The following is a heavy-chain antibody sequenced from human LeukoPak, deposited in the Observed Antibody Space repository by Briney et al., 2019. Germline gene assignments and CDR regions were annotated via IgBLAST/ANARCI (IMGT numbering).Heavy chain of an antibody. Sequence: SETLSLTCAVYGGSFSGYYWSWIRQPPGKGLEWIGEINHSGSTNYNPSLKSRVTISVDTSKNQFSLKLSSVTAADTAVYYCARGGYGGNYLYFQHWGQGTLVTVSP. D-gene: IGHD4-23*01. CDR2: INHSGST. V-gene: IGHV4-34*01. CDR3: ARGGYGGNYLYFQH. J-gene: IGHJ1*01. CDR1: GGSFSGYY.